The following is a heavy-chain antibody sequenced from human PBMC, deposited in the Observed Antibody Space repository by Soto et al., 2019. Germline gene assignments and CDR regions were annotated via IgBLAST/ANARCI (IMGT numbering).Heavy chain of an antibody. CDR3: AKARQLVRNGMDV. Sequence: GGSLRLSCAASAITFSGYAMTWVRQAPGRGLEWVSSISSVGTGTYYADSVKGRFTISRDNPKDTVYLQMNSLRAEDTAVYYCAKARQLVRNGMDVWGQGTTVTVSS. V-gene: IGHV3-23*01. CDR2: ISSVGTGT. J-gene: IGHJ6*02. D-gene: IGHD6-13*01. CDR1: AITFSGYA.